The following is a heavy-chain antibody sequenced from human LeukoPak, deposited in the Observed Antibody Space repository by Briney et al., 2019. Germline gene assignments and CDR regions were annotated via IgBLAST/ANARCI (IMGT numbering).Heavy chain of an antibody. V-gene: IGHV4-59*08. Sequence: SDTLSLTCTVSGGSIRRYYWHWIRQPPGKGLEWIGYISETGSINYNSSLENRVTLSLDMSKSQISLNLMSATVADTAVYYCARQDALGKFPPPYYMDVWGKGNTVIVS. CDR1: GGSIRRYY. CDR3: ARQDALGKFPPPYYMDV. D-gene: IGHD1-26*01. J-gene: IGHJ6*03. CDR2: ISETGSI.